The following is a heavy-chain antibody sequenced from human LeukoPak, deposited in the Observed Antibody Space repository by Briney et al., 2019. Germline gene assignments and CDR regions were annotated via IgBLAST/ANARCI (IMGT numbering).Heavy chain of an antibody. CDR3: AKDFSCAYYSFDS. Sequence: GGSLRLSCAASGFTFSSYSMNWVRQAPGKGLEWVSVISGSGGSTYYADSVKGRFTISRDNSKNTLYLQMNSLRAEDTAVYYCAKDFSCAYYSFDSWGQGTLVTVSS. CDR1: GFTFSSYS. J-gene: IGHJ4*02. CDR2: ISGSGGST. V-gene: IGHV3-23*01. D-gene: IGHD3-3*01.